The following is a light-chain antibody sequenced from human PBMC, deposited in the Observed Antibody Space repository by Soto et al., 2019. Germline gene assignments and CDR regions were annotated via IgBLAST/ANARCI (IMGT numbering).Light chain of an antibody. CDR1: TSNIGRST. Sequence: QSVLTQPPSPSGTPGQRVTISGSGNTSNIGRSTVSWYQQFPGAAPKLLIYGNTQRPLGVPVRFSGSKSDTSASLAISGLQSEDEADYYCATWTDGVFVFGIGTKVTVL. CDR2: GNT. J-gene: IGLJ1*01. CDR3: ATWTDGVFV. V-gene: IGLV1-44*01.